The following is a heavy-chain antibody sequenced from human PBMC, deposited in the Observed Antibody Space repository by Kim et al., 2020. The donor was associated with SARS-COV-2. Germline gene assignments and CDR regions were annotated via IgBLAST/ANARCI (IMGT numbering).Heavy chain of an antibody. CDR2: IYYGGST. CDR1: GGSISTSRYY. Sequence: SETLSLTCSVSGGSISTSRYYWGWIRQPPGKGLEWIGSIYYGGSTYYNPSLKSRVSISIARPKNQFSLSLTSVTAADKAAYYCARSNRQYDSWFDPWGQG. J-gene: IGHJ5*02. V-gene: IGHV4-39*07. CDR3: ARSNRQYDSWFDP.